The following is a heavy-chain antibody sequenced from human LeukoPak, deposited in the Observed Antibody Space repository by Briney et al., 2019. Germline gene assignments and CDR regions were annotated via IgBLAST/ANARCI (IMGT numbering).Heavy chain of an antibody. D-gene: IGHD6-6*01. CDR3: AREEDRSSSSGLVFDY. CDR2: IWYDGSNK. J-gene: IGHJ4*02. V-gene: IGHV3-33*01. Sequence: PGRSLRLSCAASGFTFSSYGMHWVRQAPGKGLEWVAVIWYDGSNKYYADSVKGRFTISRDNSKNTLYLQMNSLRAGDTAVYYCAREEDRSSSSGLVFDYWGQGTLVTVSS. CDR1: GFTFSSYG.